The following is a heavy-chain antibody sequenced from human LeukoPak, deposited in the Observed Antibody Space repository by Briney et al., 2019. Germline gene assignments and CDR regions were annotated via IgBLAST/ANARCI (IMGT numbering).Heavy chain of an antibody. D-gene: IGHD5-12*01. Sequence: PGGSLRLSCAASGFTFSSYWMSWVRQAPGKGLEWVANIKQDGSEKYYVDSVKGRFTISRDNAKNSVYLQMNNLRVEDTAVYYCARLYSGYDSGTDYWGQGTLVTVSS. J-gene: IGHJ4*02. CDR2: IKQDGSEK. CDR1: GFTFSSYW. CDR3: ARLYSGYDSGTDY. V-gene: IGHV3-7*01.